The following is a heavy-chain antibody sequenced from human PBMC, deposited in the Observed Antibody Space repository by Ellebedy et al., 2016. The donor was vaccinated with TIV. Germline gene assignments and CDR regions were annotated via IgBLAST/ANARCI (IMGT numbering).Heavy chain of an antibody. Sequence: PGGSLRLSCAASGFTFSSYSINWVRQVPGKGLEWVASISNDSSYIYYTDSMKCRCTLSRDDAKNSVFLQVNSLRAEDTAIYYCGRGSDWYLVRNSIDYWGQGTLVTVSS. D-gene: IGHD6-19*01. CDR3: GRGSDWYLVRNSIDY. J-gene: IGHJ4*02. V-gene: IGHV3-21*01. CDR2: ISNDSSYI. CDR1: GFTFSSYS.